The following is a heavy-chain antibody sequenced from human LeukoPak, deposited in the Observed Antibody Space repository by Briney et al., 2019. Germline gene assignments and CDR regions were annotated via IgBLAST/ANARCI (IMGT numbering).Heavy chain of an antibody. D-gene: IGHD1-26*01. V-gene: IGHV5-51*01. CDR1: GYSFPVFW. CDR2: IYPAQSET. Sequence: AGESLKISCETFGYSFPVFWIGWVRQVPGKGLEWMGIIYPAQSETIYSPSFQGQATISADKSMKTAYLQWDSLGTSDSAIYFCARGRAWFDHWGQGTQVIVSS. CDR3: ARGRAWFDH. J-gene: IGHJ5*02.